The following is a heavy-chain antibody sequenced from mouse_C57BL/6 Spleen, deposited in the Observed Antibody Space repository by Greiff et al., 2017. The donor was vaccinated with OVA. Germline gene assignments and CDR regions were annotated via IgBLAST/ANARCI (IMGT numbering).Heavy chain of an antibody. V-gene: IGHV5-17*01. CDR3: ARGPGFAY. CDR1: GFTFSDYG. CDR2: ISSGSSTI. Sequence: DVKLQESGGGLVKPGGSLKLSCAASGFTFSDYGMHWVRQAPEKGLEWVAYISSGSSTIYYADTVKGRFTISRDNAKNTLFLQMTSLRSEDTAMYYCARGPGFAYWGQGTLVTVSA. J-gene: IGHJ3*01.